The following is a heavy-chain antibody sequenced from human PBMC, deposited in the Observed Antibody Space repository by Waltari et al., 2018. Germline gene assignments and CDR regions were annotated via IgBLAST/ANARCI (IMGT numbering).Heavy chain of an antibody. CDR1: GGSISSSSYY. D-gene: IGHD6-6*01. V-gene: IGHV4-39*07. Sequence: QLQLQESGPGLVKPSETLSLTCTVSGGSISSSSYYWGWIRQPPGKGLVWIGSIYYSGSTYYNPSLKSRVTISVDTSKNQFSLKLSSVTAADTAVYYCARDGLEVSKYYYYGMDVWGQGTTVTVSS. CDR3: ARDGLEVSKYYYYGMDV. CDR2: IYYSGST. J-gene: IGHJ6*02.